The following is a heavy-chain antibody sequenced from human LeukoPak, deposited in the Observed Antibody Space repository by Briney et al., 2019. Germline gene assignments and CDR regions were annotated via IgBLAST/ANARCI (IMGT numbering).Heavy chain of an antibody. V-gene: IGHV3-66*01. CDR2: IFSGGGT. CDR1: GFTFSNNA. J-gene: IGHJ3*02. CDR3: ARGGVVYPDSFDI. Sequence: GGSLRLSCAASGFTFSNNAMNWVRQAPGKGLEWVSLIFSGGGTYYADSVKGRFTISRDNSKNTLFLQMNSLRAEDTAVYYCARGGVVYPDSFDIWGRGTMVTVSS. D-gene: IGHD2-15*01.